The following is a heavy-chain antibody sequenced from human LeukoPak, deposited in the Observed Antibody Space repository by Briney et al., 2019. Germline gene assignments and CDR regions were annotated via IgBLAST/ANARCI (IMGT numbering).Heavy chain of an antibody. CDR3: ATDLFPMVRGVREV. CDR2: IIPIFGTA. D-gene: IGHD3-10*01. Sequence: ASVKVSCKASGGTFSSYAISWVRQAPGQGLEWMGGIIPIFGTANYAQKFQGRVTITTDESTSTAYMELSSLRSEDTAVYYCATDLFPMVRGVREVWGQGTTVTVSS. J-gene: IGHJ6*02. CDR1: GGTFSSYA. V-gene: IGHV1-69*05.